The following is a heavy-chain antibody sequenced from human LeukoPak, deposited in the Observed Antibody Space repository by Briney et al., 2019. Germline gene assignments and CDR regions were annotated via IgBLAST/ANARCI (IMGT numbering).Heavy chain of an antibody. CDR1: GFTFSDYD. Sequence: TGGSLRLSCAASGFTFSDYDMHWVRQATGKGLEWVSAIGTAGDTYYTGSVKGRFTISRENAKNSLYLQMNSLRAVDTAVYYCARVAKERVGGVYYFDYWGQGTLVTVSS. CDR3: ARVAKERVGGVYYFDY. D-gene: IGHD1-1*01. V-gene: IGHV3-13*01. CDR2: IGTAGDT. J-gene: IGHJ4*02.